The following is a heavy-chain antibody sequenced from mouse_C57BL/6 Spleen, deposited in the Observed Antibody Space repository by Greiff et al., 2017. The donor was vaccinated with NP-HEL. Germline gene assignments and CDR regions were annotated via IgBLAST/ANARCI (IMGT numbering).Heavy chain of an antibody. J-gene: IGHJ4*01. V-gene: IGHV5-4*01. CDR1: GFTFSSYA. CDR3: ARRVNWDYAMDY. CDR2: ISDGGSYT. D-gene: IGHD4-1*01. Sequence: EVQVVESGGGLVKPGGSLKLSCAASGFTFSSYAMSWVRQTPEKRLEWVATISDGGSYTYYPDNVKGRFTISRDNAKNNLYLQMSHLKSEDTAMYYCARRVNWDYAMDYWGQGTSVTVSS.